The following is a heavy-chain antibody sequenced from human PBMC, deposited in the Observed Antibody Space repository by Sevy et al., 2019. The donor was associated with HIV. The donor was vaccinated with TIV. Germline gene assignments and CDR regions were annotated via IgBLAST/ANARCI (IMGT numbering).Heavy chain of an antibody. J-gene: IGHJ3*02. Sequence: ASVKVSCKASGYTFTSYYMHWVRQAPGQGLEWMGIINPSGGSTSYAQKFQGRVTMTRDTSTSTVYTELGSLRSEDTAAYYCARGREALCGDDFYPSSNDAFDIWGQGPIVNVSS. D-gene: IGHD2-21*02. CDR1: GYTFTSYY. CDR2: INPSGGST. CDR3: ARGREALCGDDFYPSSNDAFDI. V-gene: IGHV1-46*01.